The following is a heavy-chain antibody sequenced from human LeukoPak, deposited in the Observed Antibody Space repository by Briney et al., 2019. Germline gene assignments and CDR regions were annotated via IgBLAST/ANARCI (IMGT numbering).Heavy chain of an antibody. D-gene: IGHD3-10*01. J-gene: IGHJ4*02. Sequence: PGGSLRLSCAASGLTVSSNYMSWVRQAPGKGLEWVSVIYSGGSTYYADSVKGRFIISRDNSRNMLYLQMNSLRAEDTAVYYCAGASDYYGSGSYDNYWGQGTLVTVSS. V-gene: IGHV3-53*01. CDR3: AGASDYYGSGSYDNY. CDR1: GLTVSSNY. CDR2: IYSGGST.